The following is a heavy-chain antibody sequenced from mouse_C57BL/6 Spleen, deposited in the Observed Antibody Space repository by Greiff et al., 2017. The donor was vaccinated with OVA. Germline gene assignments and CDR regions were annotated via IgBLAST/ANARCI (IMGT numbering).Heavy chain of an antibody. D-gene: IGHD2-3*01. CDR1: GYTFTSYW. CDR2: IYPSDSET. V-gene: IGHV1-61*01. J-gene: IGHJ1*03. CDR3: ARGDGPQYV. Sequence: QVQLQQPGAELVRPGSSVKLSCKASGYTFTSYWMEWVKQRPGQGLEWIGNIYPSDSETHYNQKFKDKATLTVDKSSSTAYMQLSSLTSEDSAVYYCARGDGPQYVWGTGTTVTVSS.